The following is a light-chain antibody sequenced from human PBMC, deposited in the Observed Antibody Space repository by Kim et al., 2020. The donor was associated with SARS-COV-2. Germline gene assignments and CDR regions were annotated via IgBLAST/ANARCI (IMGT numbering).Light chain of an antibody. CDR1: QSVSSSY. J-gene: IGKJ1*01. CDR2: GAS. Sequence: LSPGERATLSCRASQSVSSSYLAWYQQKPGQAPRLLIYGASSRATGIPDRFSGSGSGTDFTLTISRLEPEDFAVYYCQQYGSTGTFGQGTKVDIK. V-gene: IGKV3-20*01. CDR3: QQYGSTGT.